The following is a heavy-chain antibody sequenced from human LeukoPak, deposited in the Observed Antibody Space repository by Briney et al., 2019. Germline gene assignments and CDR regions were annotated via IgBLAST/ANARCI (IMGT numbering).Heavy chain of an antibody. V-gene: IGHV1-8*01. CDR2: MNPNSGNT. D-gene: IGHD3-10*01. CDR1: GYTFTSYD. CDR3: ARGWGYYGSGSYSGPPDY. Sequence: ASVTVSCKASGYTFTSYDINWVRQATGQGLEWMGWMNPNSGNTGYAQKFQGRVTMTRNTSISTAYMELSSLRSEDTAVYYCARGWGYYGSGSYSGPPDYWGQGTLVTVSS. J-gene: IGHJ4*02.